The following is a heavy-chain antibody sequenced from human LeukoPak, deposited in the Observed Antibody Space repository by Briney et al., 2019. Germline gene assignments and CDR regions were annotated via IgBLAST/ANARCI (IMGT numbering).Heavy chain of an antibody. CDR1: GGSISSYY. D-gene: IGHD3-10*01. Sequence: PSETLSLTCTVSGGSISSYYWSWIRQPPGKGLEWIGYIYYSGSTNYNPSLKSRATISVDTSKNQFSLKLSSVTAADTAVYYCARDVKKDIGLWFGELSPWGQGTLVTVSS. J-gene: IGHJ5*02. CDR2: IYYSGST. V-gene: IGHV4-59*01. CDR3: ARDVKKDIGLWFGELSP.